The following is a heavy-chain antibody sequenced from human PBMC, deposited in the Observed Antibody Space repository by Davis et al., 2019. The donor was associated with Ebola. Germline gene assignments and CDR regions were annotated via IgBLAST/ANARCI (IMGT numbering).Heavy chain of an antibody. CDR3: ARGVHYGMDV. CDR2: INSDGSTT. V-gene: IGHV3-74*01. Sequence: PGGSLRLSCAASGFTFSSYWMHWVRQAPGKGLVWVSRINSDGSTTRYADSVQGRFTISRDNAKNTLHLQMNSLRDEDMAVYFCARGVHYGMDVWGQGTTVTVSS. CDR1: GFTFSSYW. J-gene: IGHJ6*02.